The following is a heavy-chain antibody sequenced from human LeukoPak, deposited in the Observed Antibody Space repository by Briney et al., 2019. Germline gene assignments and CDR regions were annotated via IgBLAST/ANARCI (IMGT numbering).Heavy chain of an antibody. CDR2: INPSSGST. CDR3: ARGLPYDFWSGYSGIDY. CDR1: GYTFTSYY. J-gene: IGHJ4*02. D-gene: IGHD3-3*01. Sequence: ASVKVSCKASGYTFTSYYMHWVRQAPGQGLEWMGVINPSSGSTSYAQRFQGRVTMTRDASTSTVYMELRSLRSDDTAVYYCARGLPYDFWSGYSGIDYWGQGTLVTVSS. V-gene: IGHV1-46*01.